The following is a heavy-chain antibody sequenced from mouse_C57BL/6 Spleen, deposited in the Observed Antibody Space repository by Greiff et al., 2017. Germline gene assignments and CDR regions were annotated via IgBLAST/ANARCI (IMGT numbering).Heavy chain of an antibody. CDR1: GYTFTDYN. CDR3: ARGYYGSRGAY. V-gene: IGHV1-18*01. CDR2: INPNNGGT. D-gene: IGHD1-1*01. Sequence: EVKVVESGPELVKPGASVKIPCKASGYTFTDYNMDWVKQSHGKSLEWIGDINPNNGGTIYNQKFKGKATLTVDKSSSTAYMELRSLTSEDTAVYYCARGYYGSRGAYWGEGTLVTVSA. J-gene: IGHJ3*01.